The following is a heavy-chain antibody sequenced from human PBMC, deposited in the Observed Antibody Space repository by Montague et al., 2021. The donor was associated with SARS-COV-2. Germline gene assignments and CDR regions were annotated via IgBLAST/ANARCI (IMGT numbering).Heavy chain of an antibody. CDR1: GFTFSSYS. J-gene: IGHJ4*02. CDR3: ARAAWGYYDSSGYRDY. CDR2: MRNSNSYI. D-gene: IGHD3-22*01. Sequence: SLRLSCAASGFTFSSYSTNWVRQAPGKGMEWVSSMRNSNSYIYYADSVKGRFTISRDNAKNSLYLQMNSLRAEDTAVYYCARAAWGYYDSSGYRDYWGQGTLVTVSS. V-gene: IGHV3-21*01.